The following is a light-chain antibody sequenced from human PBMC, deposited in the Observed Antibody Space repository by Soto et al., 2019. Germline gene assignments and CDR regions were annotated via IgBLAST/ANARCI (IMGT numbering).Light chain of an antibody. CDR3: QSYDSSLSAVV. V-gene: IGLV1-40*01. J-gene: IGLJ2*01. Sequence: QLVLTQPPSVSGASGQRVTISCTGNSSNSGAGYDVHWYQQLPGTAPKLLIYGNSNRPSGVPDRFSGSKSGTSASLAITGLQAEDEADYYCQSYDSSLSAVVFGGGTKVTVL. CDR1: SSNSGAGYD. CDR2: GNS.